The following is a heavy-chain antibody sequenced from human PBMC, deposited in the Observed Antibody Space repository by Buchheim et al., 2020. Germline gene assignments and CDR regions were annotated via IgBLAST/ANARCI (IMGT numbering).Heavy chain of an antibody. V-gene: IGHV3-48*03. CDR3: ARKIPGTVYFDY. J-gene: IGHJ4*02. Sequence: EVQLVESGGGLVQPGGSLRLSCAASGFTFSDCEMNWVRQAPGKGLEWISYISGSDNTIYYADSVKGRFTISRDNSKNSVYLQMNGLRAEDTALYYCARKIPGTVYFDYWGQGTL. CDR2: ISGSDNTI. D-gene: IGHD1-14*01. CDR1: GFTFSDCE.